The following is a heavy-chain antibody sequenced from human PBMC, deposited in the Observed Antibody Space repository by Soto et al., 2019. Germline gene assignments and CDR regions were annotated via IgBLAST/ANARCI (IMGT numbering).Heavy chain of an antibody. V-gene: IGHV3-33*01. D-gene: IGHD3-3*01. J-gene: IGHJ6*02. Sequence: PGGSLRLSCAASGFTFSSFGMHWVRQAPGKGLEWVSLIWYDGSKKSYGDSVKGRFTISRDNSRNTVYLQMNSLRADDTAVYYCARDASYYSLWSGYYPSRNGMDVWGQWTTVTVSS. CDR1: GFTFSSFG. CDR3: ARDASYYSLWSGYYPSRNGMDV. CDR2: IWYDGSKK.